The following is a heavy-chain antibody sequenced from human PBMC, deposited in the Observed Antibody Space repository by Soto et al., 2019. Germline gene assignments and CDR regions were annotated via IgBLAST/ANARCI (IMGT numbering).Heavy chain of an antibody. CDR2: INAGNGNT. D-gene: IGHD3-10*01. V-gene: IGHV1-3*01. J-gene: IGHJ4*02. CDR3: AAGLRKGTGTLDY. Sequence: ASVKVSCKASGYTFTSYAMHWVRQAPGQRLEWMGWINAGNGNTNYAQKFQERVTIARDMSTDTAYMELSNLRSDDTAVYYCAAGLRKGTGTLDYWGQGTLVTVSS. CDR1: GYTFTSYA.